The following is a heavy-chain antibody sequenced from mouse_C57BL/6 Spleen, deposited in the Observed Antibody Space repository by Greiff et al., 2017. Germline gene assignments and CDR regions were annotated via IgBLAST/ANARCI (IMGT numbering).Heavy chain of an antibody. CDR1: GFTFSSYA. CDR2: ISSGGDYI. V-gene: IGHV5-9-1*02. J-gene: IGHJ4*01. D-gene: IGHD1-1*01. Sequence: EVKLMESGEGLVKPGGSLKLSCAASGFTFSSYAMSWVRQTPEKRLEWVAYISSGGDYIYYADTVKGRFTISSDNARNTLYLQMSSLKSEDTAMYYCTRDYYGSKGDYYAMDYWGQGTSVTVSS. CDR3: TRDYYGSKGDYYAMDY.